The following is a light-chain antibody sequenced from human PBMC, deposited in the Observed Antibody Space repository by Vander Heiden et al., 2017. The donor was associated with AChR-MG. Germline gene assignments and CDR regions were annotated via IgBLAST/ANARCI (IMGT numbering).Light chain of an antibody. J-gene: IGLJ2*01. V-gene: IGLV3-21*03. CDR1: NIESKS. Sequence: SYVLTQPPSVSVAPGKTATITCAGNNIESKSVHWDQQKPGQAPVLVVYNDRERPSGIPERFSGTNSGNTATLTISRVEVGDEADYYCQVWDGGRFFGGGTKLTVL. CDR2: NDR. CDR3: QVWDGGRF.